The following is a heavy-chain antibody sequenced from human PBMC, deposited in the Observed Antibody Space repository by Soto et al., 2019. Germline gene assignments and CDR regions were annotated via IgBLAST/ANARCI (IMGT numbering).Heavy chain of an antibody. CDR2: ISAYNGNT. CDR1: GYSFTNNG. J-gene: IGHJ4*02. Sequence: ASVKVSCKASGYSFTNNGISWVRQAPGQGLEWMGWISAYNGNTNYAQKLQGRVTMTTDTSTSTAYMELRSLRSDDTAVYYCARDSCIFGVVDEYYFDYWGQGTLVTVYS. D-gene: IGHD3-3*01. V-gene: IGHV1-18*01. CDR3: ARDSCIFGVVDEYYFDY.